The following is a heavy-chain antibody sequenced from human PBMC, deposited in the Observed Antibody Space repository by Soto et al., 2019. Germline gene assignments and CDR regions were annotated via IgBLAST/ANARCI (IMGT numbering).Heavy chain of an antibody. Sequence: SETLSLTCTVSGGSISSYYWSWIRQPPGKGLEWIGYIYYSGSTNYNPSLKSRVTISVDTSKNQFSLKLSSVTAADTAVYYCARPGMGGYCSSTSCYFAFDIWGQGTMVTVSS. V-gene: IGHV4-59*08. CDR2: IYYSGST. J-gene: IGHJ3*02. CDR1: GGSISSYY. CDR3: ARPGMGGYCSSTSCYFAFDI. D-gene: IGHD2-2*01.